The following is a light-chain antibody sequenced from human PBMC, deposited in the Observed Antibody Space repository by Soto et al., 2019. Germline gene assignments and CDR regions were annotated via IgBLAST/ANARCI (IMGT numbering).Light chain of an antibody. Sequence: EIVLTQSPGTLSVSPGERASLSCRASQSVGNDLAWYQQKPGQAPRLLIYGASTRATGIPDRFSGSGSGTEFTLTISSLQSEDFAVYYCQQYNNWPPITFGQGTRLEI. J-gene: IGKJ5*01. CDR1: QSVGND. CDR2: GAS. CDR3: QQYNNWPPIT. V-gene: IGKV3-15*01.